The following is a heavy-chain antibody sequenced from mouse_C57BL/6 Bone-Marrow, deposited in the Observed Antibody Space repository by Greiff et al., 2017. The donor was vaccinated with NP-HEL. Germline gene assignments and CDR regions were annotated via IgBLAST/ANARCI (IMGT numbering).Heavy chain of an antibody. D-gene: IGHD5-1*01. CDR3: ARSTFGYFDV. V-gene: IGHV1-55*01. CDR2: IYPGSGST. CDR1: GYTFTSYW. J-gene: IGHJ1*03. Sequence: QVQLQQPGAELVKPGASVKMSCKASGYTFTSYWITWVKQRPGQGLEWIGDIYPGSGSTKYNEKFKSKATLTVDTSSSTAYMQLSSLTSEDSAVYYCARSTFGYFDVWGTGTTVTVSS.